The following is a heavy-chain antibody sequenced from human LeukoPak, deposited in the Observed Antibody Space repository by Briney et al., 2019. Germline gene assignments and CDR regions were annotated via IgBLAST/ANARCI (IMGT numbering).Heavy chain of an antibody. D-gene: IGHD2-2*01. CDR2: IGASGSST. J-gene: IGHJ6*02. V-gene: IGHV3-23*01. CDR1: KFIFSEYA. CDR3: AKDGEGYCSSTSCAYYYYGMDV. Sequence: GSLRLSCAASKFIFSEYAMDWVRQAPGKGLEWVAAIGASGSSTYYADSVKGRFTISRDNSKNTLYLQMNSLRAEDTAVYYCAKDGEGYCSSTSCAYYYYGMDVWGQGTTVTVSS.